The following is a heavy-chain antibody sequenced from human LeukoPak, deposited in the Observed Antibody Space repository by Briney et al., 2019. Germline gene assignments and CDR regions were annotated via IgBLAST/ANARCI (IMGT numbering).Heavy chain of an antibody. D-gene: IGHD6-13*01. CDR3: AKEGVSAAAGIQFDY. CDR2: ISSSGGST. Sequence: GGSLRLSCAASGFTFSSDAMRWVRQAPGKGLEWVSAISSSGGSTYYADSVRGRFIISRDSSKNTLYLQMNSLRVEDTAVYYCAKEGVSAAAGIQFDYWGQGTLVTVSS. CDR1: GFTFSSDA. J-gene: IGHJ4*02. V-gene: IGHV3-23*01.